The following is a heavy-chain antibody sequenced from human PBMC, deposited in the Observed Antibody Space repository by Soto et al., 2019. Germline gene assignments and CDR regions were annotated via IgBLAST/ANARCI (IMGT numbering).Heavy chain of an antibody. CDR3: ARDSKSYSSGWPLFDY. V-gene: IGHV4-31*03. Sequence: QVQLQESGPGLVKPSQTLSLTCTVSGGSISSGGYYWSWIRQHPGKGLEWIGYIYYSGSTYYNPSLKSRVTISXXTXKXXFSLKLSSVTAADTAVYYCARDSKSYSSGWPLFDYWGQGTLVTVSS. CDR1: GGSISSGGYY. D-gene: IGHD6-19*01. CDR2: IYYSGST. J-gene: IGHJ4*02.